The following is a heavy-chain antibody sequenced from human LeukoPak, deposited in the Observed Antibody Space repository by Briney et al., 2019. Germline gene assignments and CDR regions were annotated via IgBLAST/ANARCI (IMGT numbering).Heavy chain of an antibody. D-gene: IGHD3-16*01. J-gene: IGHJ4*02. CDR2: ISGSGGST. CDR3: AKGYYDYVWGSYYFDY. V-gene: IGHV3-23*01. CDR1: GFTFSSYA. Sequence: GVSLRLSCAASGFTFSSYAMSWVRQAPGKGMEWVSAISGSGGSTYYADSVTRRFTISRDNSRDTLYLQMNSLRAEDTAVYYCAKGYYDYVWGSYYFDYWGQGTLVTVSS.